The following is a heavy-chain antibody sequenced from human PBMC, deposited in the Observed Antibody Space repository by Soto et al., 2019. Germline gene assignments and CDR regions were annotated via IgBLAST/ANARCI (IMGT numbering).Heavy chain of an antibody. V-gene: IGHV4-30-2*01. CDR1: GGSISSGDYY. D-gene: IGHD6-19*01. CDR2: IYHSGST. Sequence: SETLSLTCTVSGGSISSGDYYWSWIRQPPGRGLEWIGYIYHSGSTYYNPSLKSRITISVDRSKNQFSLKLSSVTAADTAVYYCARGGGLGAVAVDYWGQGTLVTVSS. J-gene: IGHJ4*02. CDR3: ARGGGLGAVAVDY.